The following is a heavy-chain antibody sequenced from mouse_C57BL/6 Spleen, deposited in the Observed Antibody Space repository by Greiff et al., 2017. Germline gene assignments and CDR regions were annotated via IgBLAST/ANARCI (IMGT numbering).Heavy chain of an antibody. D-gene: IGHD1-1*01. CDR2: IYPSDSET. CDR1: GYTFTSYW. V-gene: IGHV1-61*01. Sequence: QVQLQQPGAELVRPGSSVKLSCKASGYTFTSYWMDWVKQRPGQGLEWIGNIYPSDSETHYNQKFKDKATLTVDKSSSTAYMQLSSLTSEDSTVYYGARGLRRARDYWGQGTSVTVSS. J-gene: IGHJ4*01. CDR3: ARGLRRARDY.